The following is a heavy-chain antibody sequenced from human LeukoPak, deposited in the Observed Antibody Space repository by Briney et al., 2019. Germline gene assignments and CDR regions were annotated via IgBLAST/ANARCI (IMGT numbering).Heavy chain of an antibody. Sequence: ASVKVSCKASGYTFTTYGISWVRQAPGQGLEWMGWISPYNGNTNYAQKLQGRVIMTTDTSTSTTYMEPRSLRSDDTAVYYCARDRAVVVAATDYWGQGTLVTVSS. J-gene: IGHJ4*02. V-gene: IGHV1-18*01. CDR1: GYTFTTYG. D-gene: IGHD2-15*01. CDR2: ISPYNGNT. CDR3: ARDRAVVVAATDY.